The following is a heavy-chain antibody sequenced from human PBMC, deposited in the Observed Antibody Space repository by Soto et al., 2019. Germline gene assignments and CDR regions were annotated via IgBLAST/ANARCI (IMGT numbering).Heavy chain of an antibody. V-gene: IGHV3-13*01. CDR3: ARRISGSYPTNTYYYYYGMDV. J-gene: IGHJ6*02. D-gene: IGHD1-26*01. CDR2: IGTAGDT. CDR1: GFTFSSYD. Sequence: VQLVESGGGLVQPGGSLRLSCAASGFTFSSYDMHWVRQATGKGLEWVSAIGTAGDTYYPGSVKGRFTISRENAKNSLYLQMNSLRAEDTAVYYCARRISGSYPTNTYYYYYGMDVWGQGTTVTVSS.